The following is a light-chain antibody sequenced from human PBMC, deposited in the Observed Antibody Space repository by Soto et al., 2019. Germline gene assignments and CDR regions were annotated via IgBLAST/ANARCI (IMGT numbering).Light chain of an antibody. CDR1: SSDVGGYNY. CDR3: SSYTSSSLYV. V-gene: IGLV2-14*01. Sequence: QSALTQPASVSGSPGQSITISCTGTSSDVGGYNYVSWYQQHPGTAPKLMIYDVSNRPSGVSNRFSGSKSGNTASLTISGLQAEDEADYYCSSYTSSSLYVFGTGTKLTVL. CDR2: DVS. J-gene: IGLJ1*01.